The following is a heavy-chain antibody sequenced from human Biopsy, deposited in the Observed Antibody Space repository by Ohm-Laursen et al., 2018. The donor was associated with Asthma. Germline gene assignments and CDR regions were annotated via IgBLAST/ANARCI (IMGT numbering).Heavy chain of an antibody. Sequence: PSETLSLTCPVSGGSINSSTWWSWVRQPPGKGLEWIGEFFHTGSTNYSPSLKSRVTISVDKSKNQFSLNLSAVTAADTAVYYCARGVVYGGDSYAEYFQHWGQGTLVTVSS. J-gene: IGHJ1*01. CDR1: GGSINSSTW. CDR2: FFHTGST. D-gene: IGHD4-23*01. CDR3: ARGVVYGGDSYAEYFQH. V-gene: IGHV4-4*02.